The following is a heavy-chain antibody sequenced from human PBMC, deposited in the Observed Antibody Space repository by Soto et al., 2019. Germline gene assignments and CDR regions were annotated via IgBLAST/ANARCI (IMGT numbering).Heavy chain of an antibody. CDR2: INPNSGGT. J-gene: IGHJ4*02. CDR3: ARGGYSSSWLVLPSQTRYYYFDY. Sequence: ASVKVSCKASGYTFTGYYMHWVRQAPGQGLEWMGWINPNSGGTNYAQKFQGWVTMTRDTSMSTAYMELSRLRSEDTAVYYCARGGYSSSWLVLPSQTRYYYFDYWSQGTLVTVSS. V-gene: IGHV1-2*04. D-gene: IGHD6-13*01. CDR1: GYTFTGYY.